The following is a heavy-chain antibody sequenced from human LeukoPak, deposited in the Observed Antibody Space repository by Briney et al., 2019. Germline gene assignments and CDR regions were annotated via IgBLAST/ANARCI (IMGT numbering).Heavy chain of an antibody. CDR2: ISGSGDST. D-gene: IGHD2-8*01. J-gene: IGHJ4*02. V-gene: IGHV3-23*01. CDR1: GFTFRSFA. CDR3: AKDPVLMVYATDYFDY. Sequence: GGSLRLSCAASGFTFRSFAVSWVRQAPGKGLEWVSVISGSGDSTYYADSVKGRFTISRDNSKNTLYLQMNSLRAEDTAVYYCAKDPVLMVYATDYFDYWGQGTLVTVSS.